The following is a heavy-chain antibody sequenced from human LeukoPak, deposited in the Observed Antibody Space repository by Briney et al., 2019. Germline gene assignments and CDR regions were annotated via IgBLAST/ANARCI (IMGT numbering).Heavy chain of an antibody. CDR1: GFTFSSYG. CDR3: ARDGTTMIVVNYYYYMDV. V-gene: IGHV3-48*04. J-gene: IGHJ6*03. Sequence: TGGSLRLSCAASGFTFSSYGMHWVRQAPGKGLEWVSYISSSGSTIYYADSVKGRFTISRDNAKNSLYLQMNSLRAEDTAVYYCARDGTTMIVVNYYYYMDVWGKGTTVTVSS. D-gene: IGHD3-22*01. CDR2: ISSSGSTI.